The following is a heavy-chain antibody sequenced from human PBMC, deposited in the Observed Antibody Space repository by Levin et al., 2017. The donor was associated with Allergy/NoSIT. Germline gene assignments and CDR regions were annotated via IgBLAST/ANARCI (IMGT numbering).Heavy chain of an antibody. CDR2: IFYAGNS. CDR3: ARLTYSGYLYYMDV. D-gene: IGHD6-25*01. J-gene: IGHJ6*03. V-gene: IGHV4-39*01. Sequence: SETLSLTCTASGGSLSSSLYYWGWIRQSPGRGLEWIGYIFYAGNSDYNPSLKSRITMSVDTSKNQFSLRLTSVTAADTAVYYCARLTYSGYLYYMDVWGRGTAVTVSS. CDR1: GGSLSSSLYY.